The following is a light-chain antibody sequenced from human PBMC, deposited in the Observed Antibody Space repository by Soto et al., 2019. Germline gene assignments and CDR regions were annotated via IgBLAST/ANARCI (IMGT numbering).Light chain of an antibody. CDR2: CAS. CDR1: QSVSSSY. CDR3: QQYGSSPGT. J-gene: IGKJ1*01. Sequence: EIVLTQSPGTLSLTPGERATLSCRASQSVSSSYFAWYQQKPGQAPRLLIYCASSRATGIQDRFSGSGSGTDFTLTISRLEPEDFAVYYCQQYGSSPGTFGQGTKVEI. V-gene: IGKV3-20*01.